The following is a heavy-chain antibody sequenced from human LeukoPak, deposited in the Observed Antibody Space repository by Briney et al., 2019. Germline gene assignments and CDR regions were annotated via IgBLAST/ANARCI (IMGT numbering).Heavy chain of an antibody. CDR3: ASLRLVVGATNAFDI. V-gene: IGHV4-39*01. J-gene: IGHJ3*02. CDR1: GGSITNSSYY. Sequence: SESLSLTCTVSGGSITNSSYYWGWIRQPPGKGLKWIGSMYYSGSAYHNPSLKSRVTISIDPAKYQFSLKLSAVSTRHTAIYYCASLRLVVGATNAFDIWGQGTMVTVSS. D-gene: IGHD2-15*01. CDR2: MYYSGSA.